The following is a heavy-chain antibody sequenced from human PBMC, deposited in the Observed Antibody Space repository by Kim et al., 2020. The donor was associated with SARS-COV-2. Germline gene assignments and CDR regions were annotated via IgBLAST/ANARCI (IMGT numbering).Heavy chain of an antibody. D-gene: IGHD3-10*01. J-gene: IGHJ5*02. Sequence: TNYAQKLQGRVTMTTDTSTSTAYMELRSLRSDDTAVYYCARVVGSGSYYTWGQGTLVTVSS. CDR2: T. V-gene: IGHV1-18*01. CDR3: ARVVGSGSYYT.